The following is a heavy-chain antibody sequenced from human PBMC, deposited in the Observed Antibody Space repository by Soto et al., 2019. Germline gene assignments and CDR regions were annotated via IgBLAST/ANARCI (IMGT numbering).Heavy chain of an antibody. V-gene: IGHV3-7*01. D-gene: IGHD3-3*01. Sequence: GGSLRLSCAASGFTFSSYWMSWVRQAPGKGLEWVANIKQGGSEKYYVDSVKGRFTISRDNAKNSLYLQMNSLRAEDTAVYYCARGSPYYDFWSGYYTGYWFDPWGQGTLVTVSS. CDR3: ARGSPYYDFWSGYYTGYWFDP. J-gene: IGHJ5*02. CDR1: GFTFSSYW. CDR2: IKQGGSEK.